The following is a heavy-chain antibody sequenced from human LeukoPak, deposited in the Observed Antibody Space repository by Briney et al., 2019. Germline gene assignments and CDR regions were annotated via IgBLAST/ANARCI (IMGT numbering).Heavy chain of an antibody. D-gene: IGHD3-22*01. CDR2: MNPNSGNT. J-gene: IGHJ4*02. CDR3: ARDRSSGYYFGY. V-gene: IGHV1-8*03. CDR1: GYTFTSYD. Sequence: ASVKVSCKASGYTFTSYDINWVRQATGQGLEWMGWMNPNSGNTGYAQKFQGRVTITRNTSISTAYMELSSLRSEDTAVYYCARDRSSGYYFGYWGQGTLVTVSS.